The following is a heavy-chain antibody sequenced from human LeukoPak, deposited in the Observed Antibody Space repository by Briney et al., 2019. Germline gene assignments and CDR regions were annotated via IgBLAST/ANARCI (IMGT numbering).Heavy chain of an antibody. Sequence: PGGSLRLSCAASDFTVSRNYMSWVRQAPGKGLEWVSVIYSGGSTKYADSVKGRFTISRDNSKNTLYLQMNSLRAEDTAVYYCAKTALYSSSWYDYFDYWGQGTLVTVSS. CDR2: IYSGGST. V-gene: IGHV3-53*01. J-gene: IGHJ4*02. CDR1: DFTVSRNY. D-gene: IGHD6-13*01. CDR3: AKTALYSSSWYDYFDY.